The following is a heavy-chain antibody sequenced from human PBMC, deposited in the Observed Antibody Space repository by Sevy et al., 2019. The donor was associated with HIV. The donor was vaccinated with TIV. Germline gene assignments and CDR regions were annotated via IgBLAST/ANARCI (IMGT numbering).Heavy chain of an antibody. Sequence: GGSLRLSCAASGFTFSSYWMSWVRQAPGKGLEWVANIKQDGSEKYYVDSVKGRFTISRDKAKNSLYLQMNSLRAEDTAVYYCARDRMVRGVIITLNPYYFDYWGQGTLVTVSS. D-gene: IGHD3-10*01. CDR2: IKQDGSEK. J-gene: IGHJ4*02. V-gene: IGHV3-7*01. CDR1: GFTFSSYW. CDR3: ARDRMVRGVIITLNPYYFDY.